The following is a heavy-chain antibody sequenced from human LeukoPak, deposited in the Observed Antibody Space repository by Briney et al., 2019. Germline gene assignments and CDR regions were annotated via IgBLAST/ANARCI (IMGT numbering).Heavy chain of an antibody. CDR2: INHSGST. D-gene: IGHD6-19*01. V-gene: IGHV4-34*01. Sequence: SETLSLTCAVYGGSFSGYYWSWIRQPPGEGLEWIGEINHSGSTNYNPSLKSRVTISVDTSKNQFSLKLSSVTAADTAVYYCARVGVSIAVAGYYFDYWGQGTLVTVSS. J-gene: IGHJ4*02. CDR1: GGSFSGYY. CDR3: ARVGVSIAVAGYYFDY.